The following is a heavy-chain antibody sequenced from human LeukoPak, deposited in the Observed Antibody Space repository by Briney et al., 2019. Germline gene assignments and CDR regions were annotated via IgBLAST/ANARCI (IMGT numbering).Heavy chain of an antibody. D-gene: IGHD6-19*01. J-gene: IGHJ4*02. CDR1: GYTFTSYD. CDR2: INPNSGGT. V-gene: IGHV1-2*04. CDR3: ARAGIAVAGRPYYFDY. Sequence: APVKVSCKASGYTFTSYDINWVRQATGQGLEWMGWINPNSGGTNYAQKFQGWVTMTRDTSISTAYMELSRLRSDDTAVYYCARAGIAVAGRPYYFDYWGQGTLVTVSS.